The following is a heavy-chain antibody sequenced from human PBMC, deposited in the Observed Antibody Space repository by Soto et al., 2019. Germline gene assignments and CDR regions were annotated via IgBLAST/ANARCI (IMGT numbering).Heavy chain of an antibody. CDR3: ARAYSGTLDFDN. V-gene: IGHV1-8*01. CDR1: GYTFTDYH. Sequence: ASVKVSCKASGYTFTDYHIYWVRRATGQGLEWMGWVNPHSGYSGYAQKSQGRVTMTRTTSTSTAFMELSSLTSEDTAVYYCARAYSGTLDFDNWGQGTLVTVSS. J-gene: IGHJ4*02. CDR2: VNPHSGYS. D-gene: IGHD1-26*01.